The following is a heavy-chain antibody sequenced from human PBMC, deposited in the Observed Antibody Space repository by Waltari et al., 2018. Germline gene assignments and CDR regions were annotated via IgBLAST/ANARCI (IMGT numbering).Heavy chain of an antibody. CDR1: GFPFSSYS. V-gene: IGHV3-21*01. CDR2: ISSSSSYI. Sequence: EVQLVESGGGLVKPGGSLRLSCAASGFPFSSYSMNWVRQAPGKGLEWVSSISSSSSYIYYADSVKGRFTISRDNAKNSLYLQMNSLRAEDTAVYYCARRDFWSGYNAGGGMDVWGQGTTVTVSS. D-gene: IGHD3-3*01. J-gene: IGHJ6*02. CDR3: ARRDFWSGYNAGGGMDV.